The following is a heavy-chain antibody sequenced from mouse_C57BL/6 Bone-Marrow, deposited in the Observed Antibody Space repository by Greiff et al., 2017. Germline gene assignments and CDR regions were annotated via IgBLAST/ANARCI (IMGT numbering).Heavy chain of an antibody. D-gene: IGHD1-1*01. V-gene: IGHV5-17*01. CDR2: ISRGSSTI. CDR1: GFTFSDYG. J-gene: IGHJ4*01. Sequence: VHLVESGGGLVKPGGSLKLSCAASGFTFSDYGMHWVRPAPEKGLEWVAYISRGSSTIYYADTVKGRFTISRDNAYNTLFLQMISLMSEETAVYYCATTVVSHYAMDYWGQGTSVTVSS. CDR3: ATTVVSHYAMDY.